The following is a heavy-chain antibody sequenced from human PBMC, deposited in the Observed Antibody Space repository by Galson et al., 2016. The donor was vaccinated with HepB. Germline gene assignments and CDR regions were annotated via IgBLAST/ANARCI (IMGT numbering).Heavy chain of an antibody. CDR2: INPHEDT. D-gene: IGHD6-19*01. V-gene: IGHV4-34*01. Sequence: SETLSLTCAVSGGSLNGYYWSWLRLPPGKGLEWIGQINPHEDTSYNPSLKSRVAISIDTSNSQFSLSLSSVTAADTAVYYCARDWPDRRFNSGWRAWGIFDSWGQGLLVSVSS. J-gene: IGHJ5*01. CDR1: GGSLNGYY. CDR3: ARDWPDRRFNSGWRAWGIFDS.